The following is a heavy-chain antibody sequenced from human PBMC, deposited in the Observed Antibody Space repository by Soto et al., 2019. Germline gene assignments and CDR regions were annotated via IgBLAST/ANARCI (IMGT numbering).Heavy chain of an antibody. D-gene: IGHD3-22*01. V-gene: IGHV1-2*02. Sequence: ASVKVSCKASGYTFTGYYMHWVRQAPRQGLEWMGWINPNSGGTNYAQKFQGRVTMTRDTSISTAYMELSRLRSDDTAVYYCAGCDSSGYYRRDYWGQGTLVTVYS. J-gene: IGHJ4*02. CDR3: AGCDSSGYYRRDY. CDR2: INPNSGGT. CDR1: GYTFTGYY.